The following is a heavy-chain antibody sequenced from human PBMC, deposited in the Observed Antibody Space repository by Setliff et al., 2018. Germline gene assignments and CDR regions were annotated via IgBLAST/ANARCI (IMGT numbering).Heavy chain of an antibody. D-gene: IGHD6-19*01. J-gene: IGHJ4*02. V-gene: IGHV3-23*01. CDR3: VCEYTSGWYVFDR. Sequence: PGGSLRLSCAASGFTFSSYAMSWVRQAPGKGLEWVSAISGSGGSTYYADSVKGRFTISRDNAKNSLYLQMNSLRAEDTAVYYCVCEYTSGWYVFDRWGQGTLVTVSS. CDR2: ISGSGGST. CDR1: GFTFSSYA.